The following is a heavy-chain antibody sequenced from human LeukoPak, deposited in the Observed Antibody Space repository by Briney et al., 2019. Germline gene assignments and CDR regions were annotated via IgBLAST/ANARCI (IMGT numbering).Heavy chain of an antibody. CDR1: GGPITSYH. CDR3: ARGAMIVVGPGFDP. D-gene: IGHD3-22*01. Sequence: SETLSLTCTVSGGPITSYHWNWMRQPPGKGLQWIGYISNSGSTNYNPSLMSRLTISVDTSKNQFSLKLSSVTAADTAVYYCARGAMIVVGPGFDPWGQGTLVTVSS. V-gene: IGHV4-4*08. J-gene: IGHJ5*02. CDR2: ISNSGST.